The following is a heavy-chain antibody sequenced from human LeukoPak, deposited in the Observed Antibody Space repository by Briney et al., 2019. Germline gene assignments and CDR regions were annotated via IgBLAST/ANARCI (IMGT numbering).Heavy chain of an antibody. D-gene: IGHD6-6*01. CDR2: IIPILGIA. V-gene: IGHV1-69*04. CDR1: GGTFSSYA. J-gene: IGHJ6*02. Sequence: ASVKVSCKASGGTFSSYAISWVRQAPGQGLEWMGRIIPILGIANYAQKFQGRVTITADKYTSTAYMELSSLRSEDTAVYYCASEGLGAARLLGDYYYGMDVWGQGTTVTVSS. CDR3: ASEGLGAARLLGDYYYGMDV.